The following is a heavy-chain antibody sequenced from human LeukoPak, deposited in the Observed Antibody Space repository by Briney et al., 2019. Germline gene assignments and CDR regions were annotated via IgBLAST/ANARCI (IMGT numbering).Heavy chain of an antibody. D-gene: IGHD3-22*01. CDR2: IYYSGST. J-gene: IGHJ4*02. CDR1: GGSISSYY. V-gene: IGHV4-59*01. Sequence: SETLSLTCTVSGGSISSYYWSWIRQPPGKGLEWIGYIYYSGSTNYNPSLKSRVTISVDTSKNQFSLKLSSVTAADTAVYYCARATRIGRACDYWGQGTLVTVSS. CDR3: ARATRIGRACDY.